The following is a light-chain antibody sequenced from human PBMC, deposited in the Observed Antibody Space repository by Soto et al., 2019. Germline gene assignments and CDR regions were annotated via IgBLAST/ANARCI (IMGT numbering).Light chain of an antibody. Sequence: EIVLTQSPGTLSLSPGERATLSCRASQSVSNNYLAWYQQKPGQAPRLLIYGASNRATGIPARFSASGSGTDFTLTISSLEPEDFAVYYCQQRSNWITFGQGTRLEI. V-gene: IGKV3-11*01. J-gene: IGKJ5*01. CDR2: GAS. CDR3: QQRSNWIT. CDR1: QSVSNNY.